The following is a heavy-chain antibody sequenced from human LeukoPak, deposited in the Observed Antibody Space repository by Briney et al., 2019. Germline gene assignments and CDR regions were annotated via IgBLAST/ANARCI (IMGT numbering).Heavy chain of an antibody. Sequence: PGGSLRLSCAASGFTFSSYGMHWVRQAPGKGLEWVAVISYDGSNKYYADSVKGRFTISRDNSKNTLYLQMNSLRAEDTAVYYCAKEGGIYSSSWYFWFGPWGQGTLVTVSS. D-gene: IGHD6-13*01. J-gene: IGHJ5*02. CDR3: AKEGGIYSSSWYFWFGP. V-gene: IGHV3-30*18. CDR1: GFTFSSYG. CDR2: ISYDGSNK.